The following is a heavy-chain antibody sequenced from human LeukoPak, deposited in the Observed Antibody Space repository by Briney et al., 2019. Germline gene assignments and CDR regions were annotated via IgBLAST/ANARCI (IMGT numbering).Heavy chain of an antibody. V-gene: IGHV3-33*01. J-gene: IGHJ4*02. D-gene: IGHD6-6*01. Sequence: GGSLRLSCAASGFSFRANAMHWVRQAPGKGLEWLAIIWYDGSNEYYADSVKGRFTISRDNSKNTLYLQMNSLRVEDTAIYYCARGGISARPDYWGQGTLVTVSS. CDR1: GFSFRANA. CDR2: IWYDGSNE. CDR3: ARGGISARPDY.